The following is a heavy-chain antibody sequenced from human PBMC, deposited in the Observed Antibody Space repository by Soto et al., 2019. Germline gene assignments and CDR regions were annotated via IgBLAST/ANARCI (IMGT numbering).Heavy chain of an antibody. CDR2: ISSSSSYI. V-gene: IGHV3-21*01. D-gene: IGHD4-17*01. CDR3: ARDATTTVVYNWFDP. Sequence: GGSLRVSCAASGFTFSSYSMNWVRQAPGKGLEWVSSISSSSSYIYYADSVKGRFTISRDNAKNSLYLQMNSLRAEDTAVYYCARDATTTVVYNWFDPWGQGTLVIVSS. J-gene: IGHJ5*02. CDR1: GFTFSSYS.